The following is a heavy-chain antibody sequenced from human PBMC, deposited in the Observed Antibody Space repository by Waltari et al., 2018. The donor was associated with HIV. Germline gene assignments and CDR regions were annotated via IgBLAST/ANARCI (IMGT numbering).Heavy chain of an antibody. D-gene: IGHD4-4*01. CDR3: ARSFSGYSNYFDP. J-gene: IGHJ5*02. CDR1: GGSMTSSSYY. V-gene: IGHV4-39*01. CDR2: MSYSGST. Sequence: QLQLQESGPGLVKSSETLSLTCTVSGGSMTSSSYYWGWIRQPPGKGLEWIGSMSYSGSTSHNPALRSRLTISVDTSKNQFSLKLTSVTAADTAVYYCARSFSGYSNYFDPWGQGTLVTVSS.